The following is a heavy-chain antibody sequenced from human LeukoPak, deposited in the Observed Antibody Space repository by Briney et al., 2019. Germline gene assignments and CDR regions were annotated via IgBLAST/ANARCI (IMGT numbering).Heavy chain of an antibody. D-gene: IGHD1-26*01. CDR2: IIAYNGNT. CDR3: ATGAPWDAARDY. V-gene: IGHV1-18*01. J-gene: IGHJ4*02. Sequence: GASVKVSCKASGSSFSTYDINWVRQAPGQGLEWMGWIIAYNGNTIYAQKSQGRVTMTTDTSTSTAYMELRSLRSDDTAVYYCATGAPWDAARDYWGQGTLVTVSS. CDR1: GSSFSTYD.